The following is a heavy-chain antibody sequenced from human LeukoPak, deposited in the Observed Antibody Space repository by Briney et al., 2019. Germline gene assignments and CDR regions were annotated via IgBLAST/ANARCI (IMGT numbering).Heavy chain of an antibody. CDR1: GFTFSSYA. J-gene: IGHJ4*02. CDR3: ARAELLGYFDY. Sequence: GGSLRLSCAASGFTFSSYAMHWVRQAPGKGLEWVAVISYDGSNKYYADSVKGRFTISRDNSKNTLYLQMNSLRAEDTAVYYCARAELLGYFDYWGQGTLVTVSP. V-gene: IGHV3-30-3*01. CDR2: ISYDGSNK. D-gene: IGHD1-26*01.